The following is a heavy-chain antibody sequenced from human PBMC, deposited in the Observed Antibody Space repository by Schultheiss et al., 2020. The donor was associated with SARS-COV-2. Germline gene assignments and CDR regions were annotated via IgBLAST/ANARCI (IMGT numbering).Heavy chain of an antibody. CDR1: GGSFSGYY. Sequence: SETLSLTCAVYGGSFSGYYWSWIRQHPGKGLEWIGYIYYSGSTYYNPSLKSRVTISVDTSKNQFSLKLSSVTAADTAVYYCARDLSRQYASWGQGTLVTVSS. D-gene: IGHD2-8*01. CDR2: IYYSGST. CDR3: ARDLSRQYAS. V-gene: IGHV4-34*01. J-gene: IGHJ4*02.